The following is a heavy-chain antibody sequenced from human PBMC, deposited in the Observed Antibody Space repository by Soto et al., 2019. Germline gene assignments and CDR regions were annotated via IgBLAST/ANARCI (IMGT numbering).Heavy chain of an antibody. D-gene: IGHD4-17*01. V-gene: IGHV1-69*05. Sequence: SVKVSCKASGGTFSSYAISWVRQAPGQGLEWMGGIIPIFGTANYAQKFQGRVTMTRNTSISTAYMELSSLRSEDTAVYYCARQDYDRWNDAFDIWSQGTMVTVSS. J-gene: IGHJ3*02. CDR3: ARQDYDRWNDAFDI. CDR1: GGTFSSYA. CDR2: IIPIFGTA.